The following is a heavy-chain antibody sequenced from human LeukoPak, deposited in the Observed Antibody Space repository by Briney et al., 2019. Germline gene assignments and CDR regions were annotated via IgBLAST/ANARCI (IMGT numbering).Heavy chain of an antibody. V-gene: IGHV3-49*04. CDR1: GFTFGDYA. Sequence: ETGGSLRLPCTASGFTFGDYAMSWVRQAPGKGLEWVGFIRSKAYGGTTEYAASVKGRFTISRDDSKSIAYLQMNSLKTEDTAVYYCRGQYDFWSGYYRDYWGQGTLVTVSS. J-gene: IGHJ4*02. CDR2: IRSKAYGGTT. CDR3: RGQYDFWSGYYRDY. D-gene: IGHD3-3*01.